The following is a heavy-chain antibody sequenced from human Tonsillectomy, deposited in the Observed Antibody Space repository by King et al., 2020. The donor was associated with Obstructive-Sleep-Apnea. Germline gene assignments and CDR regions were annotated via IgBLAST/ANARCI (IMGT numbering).Heavy chain of an antibody. D-gene: IGHD1-26*01. CDR2: ISYDGRKK. CDR1: GFTFSRYS. CDR3: ARDDTPLEVGGTFDY. Sequence: VQLVESGGGVVQPGGSLRLSCAASGFTFSRYSIHWVRQSPGKGLEWVAVISYDGRKKYYEDSVKGRFTISSDNSKNTLYLQMNSLRAEDTAVYFCARDDTPLEVGGTFDYWGQRTLVTVSS. V-gene: IGHV3-30*04. J-gene: IGHJ4*02.